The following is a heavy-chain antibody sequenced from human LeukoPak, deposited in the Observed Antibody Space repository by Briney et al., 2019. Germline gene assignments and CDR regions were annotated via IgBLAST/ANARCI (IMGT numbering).Heavy chain of an antibody. CDR3: ARPHVGGGYAGFDY. CDR1: GGSISSSSYY. CDR2: FYYGGST. Sequence: SETLSLTCTVSGGSISSSSYYWGWLRQPPGKGLEWIGSFYYGGSTSYNPSLKSRVTISVDTSKNQFSLKLSSVTAADTAVYYCARPHVGGGYAGFDYWGQGTLVTVSS. J-gene: IGHJ4*02. V-gene: IGHV4-39*01. D-gene: IGHD1-26*01.